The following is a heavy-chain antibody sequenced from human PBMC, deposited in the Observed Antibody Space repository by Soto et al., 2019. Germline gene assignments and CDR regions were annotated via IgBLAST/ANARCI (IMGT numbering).Heavy chain of an antibody. CDR3: ARYHDYGDYGYFDS. D-gene: IGHD4-17*01. V-gene: IGHV4-61*01. Sequence: SENLSLTCTVSGSSVSGGIYYWTWIRQPPGKGLEWIGYIYNSKTTNYNASLRSRVTISVDTSKNQFSLRLTSVTAADTAVYYCARYHDYGDYGYFDSWGQGTLVTVSS. J-gene: IGHJ4*02. CDR2: IYNSKTT. CDR1: GSSVSGGIYY.